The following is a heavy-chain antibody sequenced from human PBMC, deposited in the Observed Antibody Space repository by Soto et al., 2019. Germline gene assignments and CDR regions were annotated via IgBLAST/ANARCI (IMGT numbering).Heavy chain of an antibody. D-gene: IGHD2-21*02. CDR1: GGSISSDYYH. J-gene: IGHJ6*02. CDR3: AREDDGGDSMDV. CDR2: IHHSGSI. Sequence: QVQLQQSGPGLVKPSQTLSLTCTVSGGSISSDYYHWTWIRQSPGKGLEWIGYIHHSGSILYNPSFKSRFTISVDTSKNQFSLHLSSLTAADTSVYLCAREDDGGDSMDVWGQGTTVTVSS. V-gene: IGHV4-30-4*08.